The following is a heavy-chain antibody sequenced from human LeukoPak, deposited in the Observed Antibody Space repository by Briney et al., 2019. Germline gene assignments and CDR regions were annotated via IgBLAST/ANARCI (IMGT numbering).Heavy chain of an antibody. J-gene: IGHJ4*02. CDR2: ISVSGNT. V-gene: IGHV3-23*01. CDR1: GFTLSSYA. D-gene: IGHD6-19*01. Sequence: GGSLRLSCAASGFTLSSYAMSWVRQAPGKGLEWVSAISVSGNTYHADSVKGRFTISRDNAKNSLYLQMNSLRAEDTAVYYCAKRRSSGWYYFDYWGQGTLVTVSS. CDR3: AKRRSSGWYYFDY.